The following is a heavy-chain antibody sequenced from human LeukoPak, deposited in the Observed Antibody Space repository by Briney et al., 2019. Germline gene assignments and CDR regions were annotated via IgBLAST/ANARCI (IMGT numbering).Heavy chain of an antibody. CDR3: AKDLPEADLPYYFGC. Sequence: GGSLRLSCAASEFTFSNSNMNWVRQAPGKGLEWVSSISGSGGSTYYGVSVRGRFTISRDNSKNMVNLQMSSLRAEDTAVYYCAKDLPEADLPYYFGCWGQGTLVTVSS. D-gene: IGHD6-13*01. CDR2: ISGSGGST. J-gene: IGHJ4*02. CDR1: EFTFSNSN. V-gene: IGHV3-23*01.